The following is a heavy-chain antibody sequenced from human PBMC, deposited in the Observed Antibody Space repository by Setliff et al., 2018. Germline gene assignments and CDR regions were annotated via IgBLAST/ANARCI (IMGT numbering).Heavy chain of an antibody. Sequence: GGSLRLSCAASGFTFSTYSMSWARQAPGKGLEWVSAISGDSVSIYYADSVRGRFTISRDNSKNTLYLQMNNLRDEDTAVYYCARGGERYCSASWGQGTLVTVS. CDR3: ARGGERYCSAS. J-gene: IGHJ5*02. CDR1: GFTFSTYS. CDR2: ISGDSVSI. D-gene: IGHD2-21*01. V-gene: IGHV3-23*01.